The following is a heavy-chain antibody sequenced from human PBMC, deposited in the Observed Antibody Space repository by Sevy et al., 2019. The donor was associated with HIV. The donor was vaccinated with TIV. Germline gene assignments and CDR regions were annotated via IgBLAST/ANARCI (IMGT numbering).Heavy chain of an antibody. V-gene: IGHV5-51*01. D-gene: IGHD2-15*01. CDR2: IYPGDSDT. Sequence: GESLKISCKGSGYSFTSYWIGWVRQMPGKGLEWMGIIYPGDSDTRYSPSFQGQVTISADKSISTAYLQWSSLKASDTAMYYCVRGCSGGSCYSPFYYYGMDVWGQGTTVTVSS. J-gene: IGHJ6*02. CDR1: GYSFTSYW. CDR3: VRGCSGGSCYSPFYYYGMDV.